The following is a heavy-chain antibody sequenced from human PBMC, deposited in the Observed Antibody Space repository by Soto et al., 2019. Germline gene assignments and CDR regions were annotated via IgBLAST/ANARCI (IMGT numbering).Heavy chain of an antibody. Sequence: TLSLTCTVSDGSISSYYLSWIRQPPGKGLDWIGYISYSGSTNYNPSLKSRVTTSVDTSKNHFSLKLSSVAAADTAVYYCARLKDGYNGYGMDVWGQGTTVTVSS. CDR2: ISYSGST. V-gene: IGHV4-59*01. CDR1: DGSISSYY. J-gene: IGHJ6*02. D-gene: IGHD5-12*01. CDR3: ARLKDGYNGYGMDV.